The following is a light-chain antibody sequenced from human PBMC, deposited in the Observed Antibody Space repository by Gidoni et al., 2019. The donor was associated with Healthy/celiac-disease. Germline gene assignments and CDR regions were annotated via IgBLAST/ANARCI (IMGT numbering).Light chain of an antibody. CDR1: QDISNY. CDR2: DAS. V-gene: IGKV1-33*01. Sequence: EIQWTQSPSSLSASVGDRVTITCQASQDISNYLNWYQQKPGKAPKLLIYDASSLETGVPSRFSGSGSGTDFTFTISSLQPEDIATYYCQQYDNLLLTFGGGTKVEIK. J-gene: IGKJ4*01. CDR3: QQYDNLLLT.